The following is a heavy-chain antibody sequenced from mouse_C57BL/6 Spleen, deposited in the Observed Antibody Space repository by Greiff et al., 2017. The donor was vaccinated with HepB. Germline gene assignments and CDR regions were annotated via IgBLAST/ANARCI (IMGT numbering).Heavy chain of an antibody. D-gene: IGHD1-1*01. J-gene: IGHJ4*01. V-gene: IGHV1-63*01. Sequence: QVQLQQSGAELVRPGTSVKMSCKASGYTFTNYWIGWEKQRPGNGLEWIGDIYPGGGYTNYNEKFKGKATLTADKSSSTAYMQFSSLTSEDSAIYYCARRGYGSSYPYYAMDYWGQGTSVTVSS. CDR2: IYPGGGYT. CDR3: ARRGYGSSYPYYAMDY. CDR1: GYTFTNYW.